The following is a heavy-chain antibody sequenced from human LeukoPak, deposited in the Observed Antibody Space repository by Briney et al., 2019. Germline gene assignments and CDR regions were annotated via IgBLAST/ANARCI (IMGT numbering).Heavy chain of an antibody. CDR3: ARDQYNYDSSGYYYYFDY. D-gene: IGHD3-22*01. CDR1: VDSISNYY. J-gene: IGHJ4*02. CDR2: IYKSGST. V-gene: IGHV4-4*07. Sequence: SETLSLTCTVSVDSISNYYWSWIRQPAGKGLEWIGRIYKSGSTNCNPSLKSRVTMSIDTSKNQMSLKLSSVTAADTAIYYCARDQYNYDSSGYYYYFDYWGQGTLVTVSS.